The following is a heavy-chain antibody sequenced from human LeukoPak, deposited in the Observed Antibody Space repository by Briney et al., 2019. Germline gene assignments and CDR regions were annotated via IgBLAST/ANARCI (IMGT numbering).Heavy chain of an antibody. CDR3: ARARGYFDWLPPFDY. Sequence: GASVNVSCKASGYTFTGYYMHWVRQAPGQGLEWMGWINPNSGGTNYAQKVQGRVTMTRDTSISTAYMELSRLRSDDTAVYYCARARGYFDWLPPFDYWGQGTLVTVSS. CDR2: INPNSGGT. V-gene: IGHV1-2*02. CDR1: GYTFTGYY. D-gene: IGHD3-9*01. J-gene: IGHJ4*02.